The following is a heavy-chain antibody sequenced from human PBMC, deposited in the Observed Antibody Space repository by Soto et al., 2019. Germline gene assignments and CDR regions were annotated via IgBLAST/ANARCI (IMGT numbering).Heavy chain of an antibody. CDR1: GGSFSGYY. CDR3: ARSNYYDSSVFYYVVLEYNWFAP. J-gene: IGHJ5*02. Sequence: SETLSLTCAVYGGSFSGYYWSWIRQPPGKGLEWIGEINHSGSTNYNPSLKSRVTISVDTSKNQFSLKLSSVTAADTAVYYCARSNYYDSSVFYYVVLEYNWFAPWGQGTLVTVSA. D-gene: IGHD3-22*01. CDR2: INHSGST. V-gene: IGHV4-34*01.